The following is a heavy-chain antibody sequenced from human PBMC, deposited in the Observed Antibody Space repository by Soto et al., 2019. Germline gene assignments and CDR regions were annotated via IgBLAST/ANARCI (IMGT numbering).Heavy chain of an antibody. J-gene: IGHJ4*02. V-gene: IGHV1-69*13. CDR1: GGTFSSCA. Sequence: SVKVSCKASGGTFSSCAISWVRQAPGQGLEWMGGIIPIFGTANYAQKFQGRVTITADESTSTAYMELSSLRSEDTAVYYCARHRGYSYGSVYFDYWGQGTLVTVSS. CDR2: IIPIFGTA. D-gene: IGHD5-18*01. CDR3: ARHRGYSYGSVYFDY.